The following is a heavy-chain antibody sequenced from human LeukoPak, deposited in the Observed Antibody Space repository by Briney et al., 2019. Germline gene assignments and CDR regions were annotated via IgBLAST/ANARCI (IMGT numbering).Heavy chain of an antibody. CDR2: MNPNSGNT. CDR3: ARGETWFGELSYDY. J-gene: IGHJ4*02. V-gene: IGHV1-8*01. Sequence: ASVKVSCKASGYTFTSYDINWVRQAPGQGLEWMGWMNPNSGNTGYEQKFQGRVTMTRNTSISTAYMELSSLSSEDTAVYYCARGETWFGELSYDYWGQGTLVTVSS. CDR1: GYTFTSYD. D-gene: IGHD3-10*01.